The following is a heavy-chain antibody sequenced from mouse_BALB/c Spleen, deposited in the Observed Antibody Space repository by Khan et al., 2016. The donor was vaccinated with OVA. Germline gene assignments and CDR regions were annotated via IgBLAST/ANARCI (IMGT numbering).Heavy chain of an antibody. CDR2: LAPGSGSS. CDR3: ARSNYYGRSLYAMDY. J-gene: IGHJ4*01. CDR1: GYTFTSYW. V-gene: IGHV1S41*01. D-gene: IGHD1-1*01. Sequence: DLVKPGASVKLSCKASGYTFTSYWINWIKQRPGQGLEWIGRLAPGSGSSDYNEMFKGKATLTVDTSSSTAYIQLSSLSSEDSAVYFCARSNYYGRSLYAMDYWGQGTSVTVSS.